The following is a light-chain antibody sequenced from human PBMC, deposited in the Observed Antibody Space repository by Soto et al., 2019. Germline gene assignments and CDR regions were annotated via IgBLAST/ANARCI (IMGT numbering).Light chain of an antibody. V-gene: IGKV1-39*01. CDR3: QQSHSTPLT. CDR2: AAS. CDR1: QSISSY. Sequence: DIQMTQSPSSLSASVGDRFNITFRASQSISSYLNWYQQKPGKAPKLLIYAASSLQSGVPSRFSGSGFGTEFTLTISSLQPEDFATYYCQQSHSTPLTFGGGTKVDIK. J-gene: IGKJ4*01.